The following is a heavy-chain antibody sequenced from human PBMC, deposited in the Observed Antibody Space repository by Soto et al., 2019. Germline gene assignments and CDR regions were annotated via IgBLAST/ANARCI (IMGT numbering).Heavy chain of an antibody. J-gene: IGHJ3*02. Sequence: QLHLVQSGAVVKKPGASVTVSCSASGYPVTAYYMHWVRQAPGRGLEWMGGINPATGAAKYTQTCQGRVTMTRDTSTRTVFRELGGLTSEDTAVFYCARGGGVGVAGSAAFDMWGQGTLVTVSS. D-gene: IGHD3-3*01. CDR1: GYPVTAYY. CDR3: ARGGGVGVAGSAAFDM. V-gene: IGHV1-2*02. CDR2: INPATGAA.